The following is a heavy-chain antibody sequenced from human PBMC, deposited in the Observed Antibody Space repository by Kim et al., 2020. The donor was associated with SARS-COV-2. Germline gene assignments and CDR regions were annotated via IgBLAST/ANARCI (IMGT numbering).Heavy chain of an antibody. CDR3: ARGGSGGRRWDY. J-gene: IGHJ4*02. CDR1: GGTFSSYA. V-gene: IGHV1-69*13. Sequence: SVKVSCKASGGTFSSYAISWVRQAPGQGLEWMGGIIPIFGTANYAQKFQGRVTITADESTSTAYMELSSLRSEDTAVYYCARGGSGGRRWDYWGQGTLVTVSS. CDR2: IIPIFGTA. D-gene: IGHD2-15*01.